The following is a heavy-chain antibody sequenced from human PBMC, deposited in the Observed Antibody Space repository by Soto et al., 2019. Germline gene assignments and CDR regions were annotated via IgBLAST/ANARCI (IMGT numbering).Heavy chain of an antibody. Sequence: QVQLVQSGAEGKKPGASVKVSCKSSGYTFTMSGISWVRQAPGQGLEWMGWISGYNGNTNYEQKLQDRVTXTXXXSXXTAYMELTSLRSDDTAGYYCAREGPRPYYYYGMDVWGQGTTVTVSS. CDR3: AREGPRPYYYYGMDV. V-gene: IGHV1-18*01. J-gene: IGHJ6*02. CDR2: ISGYNGNT. CDR1: GYTFTMSG.